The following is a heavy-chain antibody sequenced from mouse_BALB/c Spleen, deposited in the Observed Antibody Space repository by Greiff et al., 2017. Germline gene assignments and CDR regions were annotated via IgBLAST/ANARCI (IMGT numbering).Heavy chain of an antibody. CDR1: GYSITSDYA. V-gene: IGHV3-2*02. Sequence: VQLQQSGPGLVKPSQSLSLTCTVTGYSITSDYAWNWIRQFPGNKLEWMGYISYSGSTSYNPSLKSRISITRDTSKNQFFLQLNSVTTEDTATYYCARSIGQAWFAYWGQGTLVTVSA. CDR3: ARSIGQAWFAY. CDR2: ISYSGST. D-gene: IGHD6-1*01. J-gene: IGHJ3*01.